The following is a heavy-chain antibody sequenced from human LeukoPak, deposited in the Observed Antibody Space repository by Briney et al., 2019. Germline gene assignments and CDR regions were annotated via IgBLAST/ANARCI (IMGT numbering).Heavy chain of an antibody. CDR3: ARDLAGWFGESDY. J-gene: IGHJ4*02. Sequence: PSETLSLTCTVSGGSISSYYWSWIRQPPGKGLEWIGYIYYSGSTNYNPSLKSRVTISVDTSKNQFSLKLSSVTAADTAVYYCARDLAGWFGESDYWGQGTLVTVSS. V-gene: IGHV4-59*12. CDR2: IYYSGST. CDR1: GGSISSYY. D-gene: IGHD3-10*01.